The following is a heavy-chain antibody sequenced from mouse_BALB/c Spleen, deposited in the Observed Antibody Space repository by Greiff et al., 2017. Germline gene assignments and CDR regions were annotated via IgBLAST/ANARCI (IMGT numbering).Heavy chain of an antibody. J-gene: IGHJ3*01. CDR2: INPNNGGT. V-gene: IGHV1-18*01. CDR3: ARERGQLGLRGRFAY. D-gene: IGHD3-2*01. CDR1: GYTFTDYN. Sequence: VKPGASVKIPCKASGYTFTDYNMDWVKQSHGKSLEWIGDINPNNGGTIYNQKFKGKATLTVDKSSSTAYMELRSLTSEDTAVYYCARERGQLGLRGRFAYWGQGTLVTVSA.